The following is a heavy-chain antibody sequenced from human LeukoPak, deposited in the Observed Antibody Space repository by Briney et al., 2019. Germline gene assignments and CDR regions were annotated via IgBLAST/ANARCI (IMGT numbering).Heavy chain of an antibody. J-gene: IGHJ4*02. CDR3: ASQYYDILTGCPYYFDY. CDR1: GGSITNTSYY. CDR2: IYYSGST. V-gene: IGHV4-39*01. D-gene: IGHD3-9*01. Sequence: PSETLALTCSVSGGSITNTSYYWGWIRQPPGKGLEWIGAIYYSGSTYFNPSLRSRVTMSVDTSENQFFLKLTSVTAADTAVYYCASQYYDILTGCPYYFDYWGQGTLVTVSS.